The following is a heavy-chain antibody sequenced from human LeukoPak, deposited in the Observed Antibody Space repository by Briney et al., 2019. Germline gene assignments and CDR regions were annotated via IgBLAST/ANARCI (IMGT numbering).Heavy chain of an antibody. V-gene: IGHV1-69*13. CDR3: ATRPGYNWFDP. CDR1: GYTFTSYG. CDR2: IIPIFGTA. Sequence: SVKVSCKASGYTFTSYGISWVRQAPGQGLEWMGGIIPIFGTANYAQKFQGRVTITADESTSTAYMELSSLRSEDTAVYYCATRPGYNWFDPWGQGTLVTVSS. J-gene: IGHJ5*02.